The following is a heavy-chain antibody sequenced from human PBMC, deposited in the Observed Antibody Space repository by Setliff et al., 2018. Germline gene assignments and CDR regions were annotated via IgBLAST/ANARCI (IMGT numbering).Heavy chain of an antibody. CDR1: GFTFSSYA. Sequence: GGSLRLSCVASGFTFSSYAMSWVRQAPGKGLEWVSAISGSGGSTYYADSVKGRFTISRDNSKNTLYLQMNSLRAEDTAVYYCAKEGLYYYGSGSLYYYYGMDVWGQGTTVTVSS. D-gene: IGHD3-10*01. CDR2: ISGSGGST. CDR3: AKEGLYYYGSGSLYYYYGMDV. V-gene: IGHV3-23*01. J-gene: IGHJ6*02.